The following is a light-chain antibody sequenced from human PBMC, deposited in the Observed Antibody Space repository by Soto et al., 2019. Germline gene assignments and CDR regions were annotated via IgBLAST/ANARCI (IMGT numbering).Light chain of an antibody. CDR2: EGS. V-gene: IGLV2-23*01. CDR1: NSDLGSDHL. J-gene: IGLJ2*01. Sequence: QSALTQPASVSGSPGQSITISCTGYNSDLGSDHLVSWYQQHPGHAPKLLIYEGSKRPSGISDRFSASKSGNTASLTISGLRPEDEADYYCYSYINAVTFGGGTKLTVL. CDR3: YSYINAVT.